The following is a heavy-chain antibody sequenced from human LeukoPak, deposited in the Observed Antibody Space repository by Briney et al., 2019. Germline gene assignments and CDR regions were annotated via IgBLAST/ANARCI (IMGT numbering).Heavy chain of an antibody. J-gene: IGHJ6*03. D-gene: IGHD6-13*01. CDR3: ARAGWGYSSSWDYYHYMDV. V-gene: IGHV1-2*02. CDR2: INPNSGGT. CDR1: GYTFTGYY. Sequence: ASVKVSCKASGYTFTGYYMHWVRQAPGQGLEWMGWINPNSGGTNHAQKFQGRVTMTRDTSISTAYMELSRLRSDDTAVYYCARAGWGYSSSWDYYHYMDVWGKGTTVTVSS.